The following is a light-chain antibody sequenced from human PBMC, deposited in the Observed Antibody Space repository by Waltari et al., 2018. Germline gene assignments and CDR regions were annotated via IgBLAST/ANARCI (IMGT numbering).Light chain of an antibody. CDR1: QSVGRD. Sequence: EIVMTQSPPMLSVSPGERATLSCRVSQSVGRDLAWYQQKPGQAPRLLVYSASTRAIGIPDRFSGSGSGTEFTLTLSSLQSEDFAIYYCQQYYDWPRTFGQGTKL. J-gene: IGKJ1*01. CDR3: QQYYDWPRT. CDR2: SAS. V-gene: IGKV3-15*01.